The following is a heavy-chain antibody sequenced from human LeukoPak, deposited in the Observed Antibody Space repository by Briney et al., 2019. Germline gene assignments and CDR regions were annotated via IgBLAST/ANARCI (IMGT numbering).Heavy chain of an antibody. CDR1: GFTFSGFG. J-gene: IGHJ4*02. V-gene: IGHV3-23*01. CDR2: IGGSDGDT. CDR3: ASRPTCNRANCLSYFDY. Sequence: GGSLRLSCEASGFTFSGFGITWVRQAPGKGLEWVSVIGGSDGDTYYADPVKGRFSMSRDNSRNMVFLQMNSLRVEDTAVYYCASRPTCNRANCLSYFDYWGQGTLVTVSS. D-gene: IGHD2/OR15-2a*01.